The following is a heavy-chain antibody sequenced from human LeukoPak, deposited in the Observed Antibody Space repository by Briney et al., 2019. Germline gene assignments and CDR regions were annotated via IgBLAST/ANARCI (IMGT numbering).Heavy chain of an antibody. CDR2: MNPNSGNT. J-gene: IGHJ6*02. CDR1: GYTFTSYD. D-gene: IGHD3-3*01. Sequence: GASVKVSCKASGYTFTSYDINWVRQATGQGLEWMGWMNPNSGNTGYAQKFQGRVTMTRNTSISTAYMELSSLRSEDTAVYYCARELPTFGVVSLYDYYGMDVWGQGTTVTVSS. CDR3: ARELPTFGVVSLYDYYGMDV. V-gene: IGHV1-8*01.